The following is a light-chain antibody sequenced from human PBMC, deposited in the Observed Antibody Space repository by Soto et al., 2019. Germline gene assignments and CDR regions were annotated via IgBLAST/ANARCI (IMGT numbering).Light chain of an antibody. J-gene: IGKJ5*01. CDR2: DAS. Sequence: EIVLTQSPATLSLSPGERATLSCRASQSVTNYLNWYQQKPGQGPRLLIFDASNRATGTPPRFSGSGSGTDFTLSISSLEPEDFELYYCQQHSNWPGLITFGQGTRLEIK. V-gene: IGKV3-11*01. CDR3: QQHSNWPGLIT. CDR1: QSVTNY.